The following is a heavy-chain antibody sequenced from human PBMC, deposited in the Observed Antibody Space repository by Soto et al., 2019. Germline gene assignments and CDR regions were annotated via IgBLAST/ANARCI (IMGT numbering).Heavy chain of an antibody. Sequence: SETLSLTCTVSGGSIRNYYWSWIRQPAGKGLEWIGRIYSSGSTNTNPSLKSRLTLSVDTSKNQFSLKLTSMTAADTAVYYCARGGVGPSGYFFDYWGQGTLVTVSS. CDR3: ARGGVGPSGYFFDY. J-gene: IGHJ4*02. CDR2: IYSSGST. D-gene: IGHD1-26*01. V-gene: IGHV4-4*07. CDR1: GGSIRNYY.